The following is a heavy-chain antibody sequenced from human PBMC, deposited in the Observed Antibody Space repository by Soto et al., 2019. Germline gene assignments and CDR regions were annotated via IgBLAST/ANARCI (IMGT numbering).Heavy chain of an antibody. J-gene: IGHJ5*02. V-gene: IGHV4-30-2*01. Sequence: QLQLQASGSGLVKPSQTLSLTCAVSGGSISSGGSSWSWVRQPPGKGLEWIGYIYPSGSAYYNTSIRIRVTLSGDTSKNQFSLELRSVTAADTAVYYCARLNRDGYNFDWFDPWGQGTLVIVSS. D-gene: IGHD5-12*01. CDR3: ARLNRDGYNFDWFDP. CDR1: GGSISSGGSS. CDR2: IYPSGSA.